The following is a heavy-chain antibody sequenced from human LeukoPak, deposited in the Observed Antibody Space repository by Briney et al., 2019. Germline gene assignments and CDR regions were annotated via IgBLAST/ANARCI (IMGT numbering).Heavy chain of an antibody. CDR2: IKDDGSQT. CDR1: GFAFSSYW. Sequence: GGSLRLSCVASGFAFSSYWMSWVRQAPGKGLEWVANIKDDGSQTYSVDSVKGRFTLSRDSAKNSIYLQLNSLPTDDTLVNYLATWQFWRGYHFEYWGQGTQVTVSS. CDR3: ATWQFWRGYHFEY. D-gene: IGHD3-3*02. J-gene: IGHJ4*02. V-gene: IGHV3-7*01.